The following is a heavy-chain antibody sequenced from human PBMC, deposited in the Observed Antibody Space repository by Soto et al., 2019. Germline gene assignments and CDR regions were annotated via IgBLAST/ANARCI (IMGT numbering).Heavy chain of an antibody. CDR3: TRRARIAKQLWLPFDH. CDR2: MNPNSGNT. J-gene: IGHJ4*02. D-gene: IGHD3-10*01. V-gene: IGHV1-8*01. CDR1: GYTFGDND. Sequence: ASVKVSCKASGYTFGDNDINWVRQASGQGLEWMGWMNPNSGNTVYAQKFQGRVTMTRDTSMNTAYMELINLRYDDTAVYYCTRRARIAKQLWLPFDHWAQGTLVTVSS.